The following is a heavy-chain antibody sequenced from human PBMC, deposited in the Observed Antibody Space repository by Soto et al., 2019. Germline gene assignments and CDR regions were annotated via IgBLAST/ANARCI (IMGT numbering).Heavy chain of an antibody. D-gene: IGHD2-21*02. CDR1: GYTFNTYY. CDR3: ARGGHIAVVTASFDD. V-gene: IGHV1-46*02. CDR2: IHPSGGGT. J-gene: IGHJ4*02. Sequence: GASVKVSCKPSGYTFNTYYLHWVRQAPGQALEWMGVIHPSGGGTTYAQKFLGRVTVTRDTSTSTVFMELSSLRSDDTAVYYCARGGHIAVVTASFDDWGQGTLVTVSS.